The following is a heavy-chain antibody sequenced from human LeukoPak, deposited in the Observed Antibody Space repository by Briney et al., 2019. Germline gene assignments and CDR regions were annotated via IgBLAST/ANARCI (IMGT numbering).Heavy chain of an antibody. CDR1: GFTFGDYA. V-gene: IGHV3-49*04. Sequence: GGSLRLSCTTSGFTFGDYAMSWVRQAPGKGLEWVGFIRSKAYGGTTEYAASVKGRFTISRDDSESIAYLQMNSLKTEDTAVYYCQTYYYDSSGYYYIDQWGQGTLVTVSS. CDR2: IRSKAYGGTT. J-gene: IGHJ4*02. CDR3: QTYYYDSSGYYYIDQ. D-gene: IGHD3-22*01.